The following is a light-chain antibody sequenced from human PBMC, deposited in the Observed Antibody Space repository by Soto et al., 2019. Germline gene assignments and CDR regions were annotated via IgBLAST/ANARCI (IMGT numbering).Light chain of an antibody. V-gene: IGLV2-11*01. Sequence: QSVLTQPRSVSESPGQSVAISCTGARGDVGGYNYVSWYQQHPGKAPKLVIYDVNKRPSGVPDRFSGSKSGNTASLTISGLQAEDEADYYCCSCTGSHSYVFGTGTKVTVL. CDR2: DVN. J-gene: IGLJ1*01. CDR1: RGDVGGYNY. CDR3: CSCTGSHSYV.